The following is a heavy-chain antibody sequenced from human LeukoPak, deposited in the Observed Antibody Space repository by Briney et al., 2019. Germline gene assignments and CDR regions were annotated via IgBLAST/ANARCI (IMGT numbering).Heavy chain of an antibody. D-gene: IGHD1-1*01. Sequence: SDTLSLTCTVSGGSISSYYWSWIRQPAGKGLEWIGRIYTSGSTNYNPSLKSRVTMSVDTSKNQFSLKLGSVTAADTAVYYCARDRSGRGNYYYYMDVWGKGTTVTVSS. J-gene: IGHJ6*03. CDR1: GGSISSYY. CDR2: IYTSGST. CDR3: ARDRSGRGNYYYYMDV. V-gene: IGHV4-4*07.